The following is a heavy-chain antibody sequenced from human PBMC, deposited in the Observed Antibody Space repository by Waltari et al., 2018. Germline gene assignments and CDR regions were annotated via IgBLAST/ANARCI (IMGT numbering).Heavy chain of an antibody. D-gene: IGHD6-13*01. CDR1: GYSISSGYY. J-gene: IGHJ4*02. Sequence: QVQLQESGPGLVKPSETLSLTCAVSGYSISSGYYWGWIRQPPGKGLEWIGSIYHSGSTYDNPSLKSRVTISVDTSKNQFALKLSSVTAADTAVYYCARHSSSWYFDYWGQGTLVTVSS. CDR2: IYHSGST. V-gene: IGHV4-38-2*01. CDR3: ARHSSSWYFDY.